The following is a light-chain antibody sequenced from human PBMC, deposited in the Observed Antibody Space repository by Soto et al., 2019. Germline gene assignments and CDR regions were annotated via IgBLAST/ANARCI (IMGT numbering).Light chain of an antibody. CDR2: EVS. CDR1: QSLLHSDGKTY. CDR3: MQSVELPPT. Sequence: DIVMTQTPLSLSVTPGQPASISCKSSQSLLHSDGKTYLYWFLQKPGQPPQLLIHEVSNRFSGVXDXXSGTGSETDFILKISRVEAEDVGDYYCMQSVELPPTFGQGTKVEI. V-gene: IGKV2D-29*01. J-gene: IGKJ1*01.